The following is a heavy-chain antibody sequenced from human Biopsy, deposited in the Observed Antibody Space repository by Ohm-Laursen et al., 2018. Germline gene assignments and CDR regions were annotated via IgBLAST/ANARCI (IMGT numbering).Heavy chain of an antibody. J-gene: IGHJ4*02. CDR1: GYSFTSYY. CDR2: INPSGSTT. Sequence: ASVKVSCKASGYSFTSYYMHWVRQAPGQGLEWMGMINPSGSTTSYPQIFQGRVTMTRDTSKSTVCMELSSLGSTDTAVYFCARNTGWYGDLYYFDYWGQGTLVTVSS. V-gene: IGHV1-46*01. D-gene: IGHD6-19*01. CDR3: ARNTGWYGDLYYFDY.